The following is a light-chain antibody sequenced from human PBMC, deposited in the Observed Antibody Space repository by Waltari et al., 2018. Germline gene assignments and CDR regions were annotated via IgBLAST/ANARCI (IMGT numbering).Light chain of an antibody. J-gene: IGLJ2*01. CDR2: DVT. CDR1: NSDVGRYNY. V-gene: IGLV2-14*01. Sequence: QSALTQPASVSGSPGQSITLSCTGTNSDVGRYNYVSWYQQHPGKAPKLMIYDVTNRPSGISNRFSGSKSANTASLTISGLQAEDEADYYCSSYTIWSTVIFGGGTKLTVL. CDR3: SSYTIWSTVI.